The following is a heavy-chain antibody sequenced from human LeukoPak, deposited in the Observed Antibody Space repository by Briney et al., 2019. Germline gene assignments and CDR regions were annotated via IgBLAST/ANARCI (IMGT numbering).Heavy chain of an antibody. J-gene: IGHJ4*02. CDR3: ARASIRHSRDASMVSSFGGFDY. V-gene: IGHV3-53*01. CDR2: IYSGGST. CDR1: GFTVSSNY. D-gene: IGHD5-18*01. Sequence: GGSLRLSCAASGFTVSSNYMSWVRQAPGKGLEWVSVIYSGGSTYYADSVKGRFTISRGNSKNTLYLQMNSLRAEDTAVYYCARASIRHSRDASMVSSFGGFDYWGQGTLVTVSS.